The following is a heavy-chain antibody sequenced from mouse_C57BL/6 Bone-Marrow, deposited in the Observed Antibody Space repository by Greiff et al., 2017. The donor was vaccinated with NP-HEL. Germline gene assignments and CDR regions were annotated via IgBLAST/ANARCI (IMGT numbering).Heavy chain of an antibody. J-gene: IGHJ3*01. CDR1: GYTFTSYT. CDR2: INPSSGYT. V-gene: IGHV1-4*01. Sequence: VQLQQSGAELARPGASVKMSCEASGYTFTSYTMHWVKQRPGQGLEWIGYINPSSGYTKYNQKFKDKATLTADKSSSTAYMQLSSLTSEDSAVYYCARDYGSSYGFAYWGQGTLVTVSA. D-gene: IGHD1-1*01. CDR3: ARDYGSSYGFAY.